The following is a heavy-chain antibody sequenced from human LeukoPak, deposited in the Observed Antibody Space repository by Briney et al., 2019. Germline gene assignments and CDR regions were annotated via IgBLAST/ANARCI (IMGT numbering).Heavy chain of an antibody. V-gene: IGHV3-15*01. CDR1: GFTFSSYS. Sequence: GGSLRLSCAASGFTFSSYSMNWVRQAPGKGLEWVGRIKSKTDGGTTDYAAPVKGRFTSSRDDLKNTLYLQMNSLKTEDTAVYYCTTVWNWGGDCSDAFDIWGQGTMVTVSS. CDR2: IKSKTDGGTT. D-gene: IGHD2-21*02. CDR3: TTVWNWGGDCSDAFDI. J-gene: IGHJ3*02.